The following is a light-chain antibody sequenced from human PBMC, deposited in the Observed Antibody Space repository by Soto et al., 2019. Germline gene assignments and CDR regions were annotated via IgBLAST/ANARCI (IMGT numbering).Light chain of an antibody. Sequence: QSALTHPPSASWSPGQSVTISCTGTSSDVGAYDYVSWYQQHPGKAPKLMIYEINKRPSGVPDRFSGSKSGNTASLTVSGLQAEDEADYYCSSFAGSNNFPYVFGTGTKVTVL. CDR1: SSDVGAYDY. CDR2: EIN. J-gene: IGLJ1*01. V-gene: IGLV2-8*01. CDR3: SSFAGSNNFPYV.